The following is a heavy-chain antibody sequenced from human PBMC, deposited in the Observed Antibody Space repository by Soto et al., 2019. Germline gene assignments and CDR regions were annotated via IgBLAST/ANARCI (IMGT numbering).Heavy chain of an antibody. V-gene: IGHV5-10-1*01. D-gene: IGHD3-22*01. J-gene: IGHJ3*02. CDR1: GYSFTSYW. Sequence: PGESLKISCKGSGYSFTSYWISWVRQMPGKGLEWMGRIDPSDSYTNYSPSFQGHVTISADKSISTAYLQWSSLKASDTAMYYCASQIYYDSSGYYYVGAFDIWGQGTMVTVSS. CDR2: IDPSDSYT. CDR3: ASQIYYDSSGYYYVGAFDI.